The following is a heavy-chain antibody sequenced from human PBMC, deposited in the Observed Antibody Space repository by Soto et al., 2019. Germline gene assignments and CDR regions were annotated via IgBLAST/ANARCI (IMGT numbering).Heavy chain of an antibody. CDR2: MNPNSGNT. Sequence: ASVKVSCKASGYTFTSYDINWVRQATGRGLEWMGWMNPNSGNTAYAQKFQGRVTMTRNTSISTAYMELSSLRSEDTAVYYCARLKQDYAVAWGQGPLVTVSS. J-gene: IGHJ4*02. V-gene: IGHV1-8*01. D-gene: IGHD3-16*01. CDR3: ARLKQDYAVA. CDR1: GYTFTSYD.